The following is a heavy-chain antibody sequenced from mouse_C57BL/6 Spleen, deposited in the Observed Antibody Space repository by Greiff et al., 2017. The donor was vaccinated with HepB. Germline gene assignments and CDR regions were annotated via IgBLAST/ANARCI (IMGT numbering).Heavy chain of an antibody. J-gene: IGHJ3*01. D-gene: IGHD2-2*01. V-gene: IGHV1-75*01. CDR2: IFPGSGST. CDR3: ARSDGYDGVLFAY. CDR1: GYTFTDYY. Sequence: VQLQQSGPELVKPGASVKISCKASGYTFTDYYINWVKQRPGQGLEWIGWIFPGSGSTYYNEKFKGKATLTVDKSSSTAYMLLSSLTSEDSAVYFCARSDGYDGVLFAYWGQGTLVTVSA.